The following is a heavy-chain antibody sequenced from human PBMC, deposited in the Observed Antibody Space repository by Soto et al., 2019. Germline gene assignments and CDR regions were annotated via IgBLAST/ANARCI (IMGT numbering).Heavy chain of an antibody. D-gene: IGHD1-26*01. CDR2: ISSNGGST. V-gene: IGHV3-64D*06. CDR1: GFTFSSYA. Sequence: PGGSLRLSCSASGFTFSSYAMHWVRQAPGKGLEYVSAISSNGGSTYYADSVKGRFTISRDNSKNTLYLQMSSLRAGDTAVYYCVFSRERVGARNFYYYGMDVWGQGTTVTVSS. J-gene: IGHJ6*02. CDR3: VFSRERVGARNFYYYGMDV.